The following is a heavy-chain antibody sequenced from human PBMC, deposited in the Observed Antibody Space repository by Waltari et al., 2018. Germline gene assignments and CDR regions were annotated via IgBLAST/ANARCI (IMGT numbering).Heavy chain of an antibody. D-gene: IGHD6-19*01. Sequence: EVQVLESGGGLVQPGGSLRLSCSASGFIFNRTAMNGVRQAPGKGLAWVSTIRGSGNSTHYADSVKGRFTISRDNSKNTVYLQMNSLRVEDTAVYYCAKDGTGWKHPTGAYYYYGLDVWGPGTTVTVSS. CDR2: IRGSGNST. CDR3: AKDGTGWKHPTGAYYYYGLDV. V-gene: IGHV3-23*01. J-gene: IGHJ6*02. CDR1: GFIFNRTA.